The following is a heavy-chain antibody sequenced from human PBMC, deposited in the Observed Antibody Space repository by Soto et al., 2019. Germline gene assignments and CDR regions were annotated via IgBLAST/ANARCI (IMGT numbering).Heavy chain of an antibody. J-gene: IGHJ4*02. V-gene: IGHV1-69*13. CDR3: ARDLPRYNSRCYYYPFDY. D-gene: IGHD3-22*01. CDR1: GGTFISYA. Sequence: ASVNVSCKASGGTFISYAISWVRQPPGQGLEWMGGIIPIFGTANYAQKFQGRVTITADESTSTVYMELSSLRSEDTAVYYCARDLPRYNSRCYYYPFDYWGQGTLVTVSS. CDR2: IIPIFGTA.